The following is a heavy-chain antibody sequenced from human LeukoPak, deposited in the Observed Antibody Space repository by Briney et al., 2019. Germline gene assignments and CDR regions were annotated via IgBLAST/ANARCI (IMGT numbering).Heavy chain of an antibody. CDR1: GGTLSSYA. V-gene: IGHV1-69*04. Sequence: AASVKVSCKASGGTLSSYAISWVRQAPGQGLEWMGRIIPILGIANYAQKFQGRVTITADKSTSTAYMELSSLRSEDTAVYYCASPGPDPDAFDIWGQGTMVTASS. CDR2: IIPILGIA. CDR3: ASPGPDPDAFDI. J-gene: IGHJ3*02.